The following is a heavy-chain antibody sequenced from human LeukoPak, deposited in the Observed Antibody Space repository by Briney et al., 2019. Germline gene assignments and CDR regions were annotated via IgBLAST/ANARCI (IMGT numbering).Heavy chain of an antibody. V-gene: IGHV3-66*02. CDR1: GFTVSSNY. J-gene: IGHJ5*02. Sequence: PGGSLRLSCAASGFTVSSNYMYWVRQAPGKGLEWGSVIYSGGSTYYADSATGRFTISRDNSKNTLYLQMTSLRAEDTAVYYCAREYHEPPHWFDPWGQGTLVTVSS. CDR3: AREYHEPPHWFDP. CDR2: IYSGGST. D-gene: IGHD2/OR15-2a*01.